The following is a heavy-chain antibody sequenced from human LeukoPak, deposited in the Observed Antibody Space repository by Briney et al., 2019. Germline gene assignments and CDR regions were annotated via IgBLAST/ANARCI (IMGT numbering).Heavy chain of an antibody. V-gene: IGHV1-18*01. CDR2: ISAYNGNT. CDR3: ARDKGVSSITMVRGADP. D-gene: IGHD3-10*01. J-gene: IGHJ5*02. CDR1: GYTFTSYG. Sequence: ASVKVSCKASGYTFTSYGISWVRQAPGQGLEWMGWISAYNGNTNYAQKLQGRVTMTTDTSTSTAYMELRSLRSDDTAVYYCARDKGVSSITMVRGADPWGQGTLVTVSS.